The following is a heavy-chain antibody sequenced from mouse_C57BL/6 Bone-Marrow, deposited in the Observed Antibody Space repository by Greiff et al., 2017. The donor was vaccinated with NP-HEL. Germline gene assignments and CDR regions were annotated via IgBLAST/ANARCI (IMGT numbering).Heavy chain of an antibody. J-gene: IGHJ2*01. V-gene: IGHV1-81*01. Sequence: LVESGAELARPGASVKLSCKASGYTFTSYGISWVKQRTGQGLEWIGEIYPRSGNTYYNEKFKGKATLTADKSSSTAYMELRSLTSEDSAVYFCARGYYGSSYEDYFDYWGQGTTLTVSS. CDR1: GYTFTSYG. D-gene: IGHD1-1*01. CDR3: ARGYYGSSYEDYFDY. CDR2: IYPRSGNT.